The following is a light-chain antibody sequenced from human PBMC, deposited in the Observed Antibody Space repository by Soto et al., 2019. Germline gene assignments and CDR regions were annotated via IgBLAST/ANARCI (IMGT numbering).Light chain of an antibody. J-gene: IGLJ2*01. CDR3: QSYDSSLSGVV. CDR1: SNGIGAHFD. Sequence: QCVLTQPPSVSGAPGQRVTISCTGSSNGIGAHFDVHWYQHLPGTAPKLLIYGNANRPSGVPDRFSGSKSGTSASLAITGLQAEDEADYYCQSYDSSLSGVVFGGGTKLTAL. CDR2: GNA. V-gene: IGLV1-40*01.